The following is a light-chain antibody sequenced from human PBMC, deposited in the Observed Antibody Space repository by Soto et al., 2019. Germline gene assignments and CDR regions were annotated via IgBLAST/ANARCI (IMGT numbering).Light chain of an antibody. CDR2: EVS. J-gene: IGLJ1*01. Sequence: QSALTQPASVSGSPGQSITISCTGTSSDVGGYNYVSWYQQHPCKAPKLMIYEVSNRPSGVSNRFSGSKSGNTASLTISGLQAEDDADYYCSSYTSSSTPHYVFGTGTKVTVL. CDR1: SSDVGGYNY. CDR3: SSYTSSSTPHYV. V-gene: IGLV2-14*01.